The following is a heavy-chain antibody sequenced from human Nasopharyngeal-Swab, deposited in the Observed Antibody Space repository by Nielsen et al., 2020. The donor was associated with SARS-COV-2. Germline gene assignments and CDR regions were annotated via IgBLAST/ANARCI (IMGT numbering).Heavy chain of an antibody. D-gene: IGHD6-19*01. CDR1: GFTFSSYA. J-gene: IGHJ4*02. CDR2: ISHDGSSK. Sequence: GGSLRLSCAASGFTFSSYAMHWVRQAPGKGLEWVAVISHDGSSKYYADSVKGRFTISRDNSKNTLYLQMNSLRAEDTAVYYCARDSSGWSGYFDYWGQGTLVTVSS. V-gene: IGHV3-30-3*01. CDR3: ARDSSGWSGYFDY.